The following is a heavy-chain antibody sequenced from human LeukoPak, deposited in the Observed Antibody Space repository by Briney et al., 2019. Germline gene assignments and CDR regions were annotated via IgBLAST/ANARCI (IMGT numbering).Heavy chain of an antibody. CDR1: GGTFSSYA. CDR2: INPSGGST. CDR3: AREVAVAGTPDWYFDL. V-gene: IGHV1-46*01. D-gene: IGHD6-19*01. J-gene: IGHJ2*01. Sequence: ASVKVSCTASGGTFSSYAISWVRQAPGQGLEWMGIINPSGGSTSYAQKFQGRVTMTRDTSTSTVYMELSSLRSEDTAVYYCAREVAVAGTPDWYFDLWGRGTLVTVSS.